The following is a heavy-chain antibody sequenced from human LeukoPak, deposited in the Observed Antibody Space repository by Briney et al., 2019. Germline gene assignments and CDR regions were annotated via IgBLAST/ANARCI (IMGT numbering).Heavy chain of an antibody. Sequence: GGSLRLSCAASGFTFSNFWMSWVRQAPGSGLEWVASIEKDGSAEYYVDSVKGRFTISRDNAKNSLYLQMNSLRAEDTAVYYCARRRGSDSLDYWGQGTLVTVSS. CDR3: ARRRGSDSLDY. CDR2: IEKDGSAE. J-gene: IGHJ4*02. CDR1: GFTFSNFW. V-gene: IGHV3-7*01. D-gene: IGHD1-26*01.